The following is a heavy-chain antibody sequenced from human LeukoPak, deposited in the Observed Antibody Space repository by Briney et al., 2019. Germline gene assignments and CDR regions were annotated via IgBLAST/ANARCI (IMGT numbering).Heavy chain of an antibody. J-gene: IGHJ4*02. CDR3: ARAKLGYYFDY. D-gene: IGHD6-6*01. Sequence: GGSLRLSCAASGFTVSSNYMIWVRQAPGKGLEWVSVIYSGDSTYYADSVKGRFTISRDNSKNTLYLQMNSLRADDTAVYYCARAKLGYYFDYWGQGTLVTASS. V-gene: IGHV3-53*01. CDR2: IYSGDST. CDR1: GFTVSSNY.